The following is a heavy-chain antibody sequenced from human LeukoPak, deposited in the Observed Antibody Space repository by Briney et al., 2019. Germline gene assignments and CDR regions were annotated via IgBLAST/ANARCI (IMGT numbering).Heavy chain of an antibody. D-gene: IGHD3-16*02. CDR1: GGSFSGYY. V-gene: IGHV4-34*01. J-gene: IGHJ6*02. CDR2: INHSGST. Sequence: SETLSLTCAVYGGSFSGYYWSWIRQPPGKGLGWIGEINHSGSTNYNPSLKSRVTISVYTSKNQFSLKLSSVTAADTAVYYCARGPGSFYYYYYGMDVWGQGTTVTVSS. CDR3: ARGPGSFYYYYYGMDV.